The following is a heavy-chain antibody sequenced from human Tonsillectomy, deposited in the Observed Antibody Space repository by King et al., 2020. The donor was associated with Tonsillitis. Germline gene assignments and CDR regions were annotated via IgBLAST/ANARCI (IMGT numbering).Heavy chain of an antibody. CDR1: GFSLSTGGMC. Sequence: TLKESGPALVKPTQTLTLTCTFSGFSLSTGGMCVSWIRQPPGKALEWLARIDWDDNKYYTTSLKTRLTISKDTSKNQVVLTMTNMDPVDTATYYCARSIADRSGWFDPWGQGTLVTVSS. V-gene: IGHV2-70*11. CDR3: ARSIADRSGWFDP. CDR2: IDWDDNK. J-gene: IGHJ5*02. D-gene: IGHD6-6*01.